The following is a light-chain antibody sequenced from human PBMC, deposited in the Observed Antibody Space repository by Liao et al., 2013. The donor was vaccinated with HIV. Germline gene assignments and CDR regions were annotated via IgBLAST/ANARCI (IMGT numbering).Light chain of an antibody. J-gene: IGLJ2*01. Sequence: SYELTQPPSVSVSPGQTASITCSGDKLGDKYACWYQQKPGQSPVLVIYQDTKRPSGIPERFSGSNSGNTATLTISGAQVEDEADYYCYSAADNNVVFGGGTKLTVL. V-gene: IGLV3-1*01. CDR3: YSAADNNVV. CDR2: QDT. CDR1: KLGDKY.